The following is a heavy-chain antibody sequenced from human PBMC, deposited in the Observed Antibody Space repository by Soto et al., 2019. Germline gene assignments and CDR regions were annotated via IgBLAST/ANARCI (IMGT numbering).Heavy chain of an antibody. V-gene: IGHV1-2*04. D-gene: IGHD3-16*02. J-gene: IGHJ4*02. CDR2: MNPNSGGT. Sequence: QVQLVQSGAEVKKPGASVKVSCKASGYTFTGYYMHWVRQAPGQGLEWMGWMNPNSGGTHYAQKFQGWVTMTRDTSISTAYMELSRLRSDDTAVYYCARGGRYPDPLLPGFWGQGTLVTVSS. CDR3: ARGGRYPDPLLPGF. CDR1: GYTFTGYY.